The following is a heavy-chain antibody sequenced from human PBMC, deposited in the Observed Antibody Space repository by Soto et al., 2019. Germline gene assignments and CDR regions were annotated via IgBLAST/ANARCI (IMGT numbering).Heavy chain of an antibody. CDR1: GYPVTAYY. V-gene: IGHV1-2*02. CDR2: INPATGAA. Sequence: QLHLVQSGAVVKKPGASVTVSCSASGYPVTAYYMHWVRQAPGRGLEWMGGINPATGAAKYTQTFQGRVTMTRETSTSTVFMELRGLTSEATAVFYWAGGGGVGVAGSAAFDMWGQGTLVTVSS. CDR3: AGGGGVGVAGSAAFDM. J-gene: IGHJ3*02. D-gene: IGHD3-3*01.